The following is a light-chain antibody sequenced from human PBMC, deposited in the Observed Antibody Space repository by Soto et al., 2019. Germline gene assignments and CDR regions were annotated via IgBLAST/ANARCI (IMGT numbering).Light chain of an antibody. CDR3: QQYGGSPRT. J-gene: IGKJ2*01. V-gene: IGKV3-20*01. Sequence: EIVLTQSPGTLSVSPGERATLSCRASQSVSSNLAWYQQKPGQAPRLLMFGASYRATGIPDRFSGSGSGTDFTLTISRLEPYDFSVYYCQQYGGSPRTFGQGTKLEIK. CDR2: GAS. CDR1: QSVSSN.